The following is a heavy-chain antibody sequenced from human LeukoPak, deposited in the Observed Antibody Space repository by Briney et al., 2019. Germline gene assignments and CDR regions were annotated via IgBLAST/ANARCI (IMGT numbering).Heavy chain of an antibody. J-gene: IGHJ4*02. CDR2: ISSSSSYI. CDR1: GFTFSSYS. D-gene: IGHD2-21*02. Sequence: KAGGSLRLSCAASGFTFSSYSMNWVRQAPGKGLEWVSSISSSSSYIYYADSVKGRFTISRDNAKNSLYLQMNSLRAEDTAVYYCARGHIVVVTAHFDYWGQGTLVTVSS. V-gene: IGHV3-21*01. CDR3: ARGHIVVVTAHFDY.